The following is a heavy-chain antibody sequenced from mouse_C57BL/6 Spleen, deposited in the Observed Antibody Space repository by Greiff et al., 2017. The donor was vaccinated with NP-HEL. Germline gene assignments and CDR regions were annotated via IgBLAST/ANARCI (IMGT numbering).Heavy chain of an antibody. J-gene: IGHJ1*03. Sequence: QVQLQQSGPELVKPGASVKISCKASGYAFSSSWMNWVKQRPGKGLEWIGRIYPGDGDTNYNGKFKGKATLTADKSSSTAYMQLSSLTSEDSAVYFCARSEGPYWYFDVWGTGTTVTVSS. CDR3: ARSEGPYWYFDV. V-gene: IGHV1-82*01. CDR1: GYAFSSSW. CDR2: IYPGDGDT.